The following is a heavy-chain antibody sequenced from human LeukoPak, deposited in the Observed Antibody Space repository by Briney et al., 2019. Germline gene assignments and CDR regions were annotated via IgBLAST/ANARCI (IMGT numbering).Heavy chain of an antibody. J-gene: IGHJ4*02. Sequence: SETLSLTCTVSGASISSSSYGWRWLRDPAGTGLEWIGRVYTSGSTNYNPSLKSRVNISVDTSKNQFSLKSNSVIAADAAVYYCARGTGPLYGGRPDYWGQGTLVTVSS. CDR3: ARGTGPLYGGRPDY. CDR1: GASISSSSYG. D-gene: IGHD4-23*01. V-gene: IGHV4-61*02. CDR2: VYTSGST.